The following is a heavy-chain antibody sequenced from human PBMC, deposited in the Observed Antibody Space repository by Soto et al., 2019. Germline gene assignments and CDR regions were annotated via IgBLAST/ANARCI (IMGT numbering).Heavy chain of an antibody. J-gene: IGHJ4*02. V-gene: IGHV1-69*01. CDR2: TTAILGTR. D-gene: IGHD6-19*01. Sequence: QVQLVQSGAEVKKPGSSVKVYCKASGDTLSHYGVSWVRQVHGKGLEWMGGTTAILGTRDYEQKFQGRMTITSDESTPTSYMELNCLTSDDTAVYYCATLDSSDPRDHWGQVTLVTVSS. CDR3: ATLDSSDPRDH. CDR1: GDTLSHYG.